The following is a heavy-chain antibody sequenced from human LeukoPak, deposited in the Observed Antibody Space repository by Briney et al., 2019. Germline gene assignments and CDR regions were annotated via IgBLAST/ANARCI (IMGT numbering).Heavy chain of an antibody. V-gene: IGHV3-23*01. D-gene: IGHD3-3*01. CDR2: ISGSGGST. Sequence: GGSLRLSCAASGFTFSSYAMSWVRQAPGKGLEWVSAISGSGGSTYYADSVKGRFTISRDNSKNTLYLQMSSLRAEDTAVYYCAKDQNDFWSGLRYYFDYWGQGTLVTVSS. CDR3: AKDQNDFWSGLRYYFDY. J-gene: IGHJ4*02. CDR1: GFTFSSYA.